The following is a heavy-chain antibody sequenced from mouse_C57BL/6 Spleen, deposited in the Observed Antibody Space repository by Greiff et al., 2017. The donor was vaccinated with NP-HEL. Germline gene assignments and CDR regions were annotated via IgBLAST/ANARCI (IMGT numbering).Heavy chain of an antibody. V-gene: IGHV5-12*01. D-gene: IGHD4-1*01. CDR1: GFTFSDYY. CDR2: ISNGGGST. J-gene: IGHJ1*03. CDR3: ARLTGTWYFDV. Sequence: EVMLVESGGGLVQPGGSLKLSCAASGFTFSDYYMYWVRQTPEKRLEWVAYISNGGGSTYYPDTVKGRFTISRDNAKNTLYLQMSRLKSEDTAMYYCARLTGTWYFDVWGTGTTVTVSS.